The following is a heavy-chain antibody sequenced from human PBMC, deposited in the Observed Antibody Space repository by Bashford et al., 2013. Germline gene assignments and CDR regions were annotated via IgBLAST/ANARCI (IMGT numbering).Heavy chain of an antibody. J-gene: IGHJ4*02. V-gene: IGHV3-33*01. CDR2: IWYDGSNK. CDR3: ARPLPQMVGATTSFDH. D-gene: IGHD1-26*01. CDR1: GFTFSSYG. Sequence: GGSLRLSCAASGFTFSSYGMHWVRQAPGKGLEWVAVIWYDGSNKYYADSVKGRFTISRDNSKNTLYLQMNSLSAEDTAVYYCARPLPQMVGATTSFDHWGQGTLVTVSS.